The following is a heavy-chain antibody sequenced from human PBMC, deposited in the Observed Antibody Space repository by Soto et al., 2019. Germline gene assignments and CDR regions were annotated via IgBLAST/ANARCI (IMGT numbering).Heavy chain of an antibody. CDR3: AKTSRDGYNYNWFDP. V-gene: IGHV4-34*01. Sequence: SETLSLTCSVYGGSFSGYYWSWIRQPPGKGLEWIGEINHSGSTNYNPSLKSRVTISVDTSKNQFSLKLSSVTAADTAVYYCAKTSRDGYNYNWFDPWGQGTLVTVSS. CDR1: GGSFSGYY. D-gene: IGHD5-12*01. J-gene: IGHJ5*02. CDR2: INHSGST.